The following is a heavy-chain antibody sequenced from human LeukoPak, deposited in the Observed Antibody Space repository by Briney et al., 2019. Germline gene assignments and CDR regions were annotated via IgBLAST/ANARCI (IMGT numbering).Heavy chain of an antibody. CDR1: GFTFTNYA. V-gene: IGHV3-30*18. Sequence: GRSLRLSCAASGFTFTNYAMHWVRQTPGKGLEWVALISSDGSKNIYADPVRGRFTVSRDNSKNTLYLQMNSLRAEDTAVYYCVKGLVQTTMSYSVDYWGQGALVTVSS. J-gene: IGHJ4*02. CDR2: ISSDGSKN. D-gene: IGHD1-1*01. CDR3: VKGLVQTTMSYSVDY.